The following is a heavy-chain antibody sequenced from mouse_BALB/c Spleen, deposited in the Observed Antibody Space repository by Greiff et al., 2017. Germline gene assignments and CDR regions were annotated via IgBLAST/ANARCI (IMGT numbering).Heavy chain of an antibody. D-gene: IGHD1-1*01. V-gene: IGHV1-5*01. CDR1: GYTFTSYW. CDR3: TRGGITTVVFDY. CDR2: IYPGNSDT. Sequence: EVKLQESGTVLARPGASVKMSCKASGYTFTSYWMHWVKQRPGQGLEWIGAIYPGNSDTSYNQKFKGKAKLTAVTSTSTAYMELSSLTNEDSAVYYCTRGGITTVVFDYWGQGTTLTVSS. J-gene: IGHJ2*01.